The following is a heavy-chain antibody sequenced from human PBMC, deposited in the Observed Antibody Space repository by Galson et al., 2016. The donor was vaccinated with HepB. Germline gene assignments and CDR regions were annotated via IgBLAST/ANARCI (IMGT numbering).Heavy chain of an antibody. D-gene: IGHD3-16*01. Sequence: SLRLSCAVSGFTLSSYAMAWVRQAPGKGLEWVAVISYDGSDEYFADSVKGRFIISRDNAKNSLFLQMDSLRAEDTAVYYCARLGSYHDYVWGTDYWGQGTLVTVSS. CDR2: ISYDGSDE. J-gene: IGHJ4*02. V-gene: IGHV3-30*04. CDR3: ARLGSYHDYVWGTDY. CDR1: GFTLSSYA.